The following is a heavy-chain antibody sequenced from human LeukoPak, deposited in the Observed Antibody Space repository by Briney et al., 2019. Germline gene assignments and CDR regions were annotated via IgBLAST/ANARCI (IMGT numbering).Heavy chain of an antibody. CDR2: ISAYNGDT. Sequence: GASVKVSCKASGYTFTSYGISWVRQASGQGLEWMGWISAYNGDTNYAQKLQGRVTMTTDTSTSTAYMELRSLRSDDTAVYYCARDYGGNLLRGYYYGMDVWGQGTTVTVSS. V-gene: IGHV1-18*01. D-gene: IGHD4-23*01. J-gene: IGHJ6*02. CDR3: ARDYGGNLLRGYYYGMDV. CDR1: GYTFTSYG.